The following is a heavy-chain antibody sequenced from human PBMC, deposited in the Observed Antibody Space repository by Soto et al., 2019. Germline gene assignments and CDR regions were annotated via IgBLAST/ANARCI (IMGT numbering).Heavy chain of an antibody. Sequence: QLQLQESGSGLRTPSQTLALTCAVSGGSISSGGYSWSWIRQPPGKGLEWIGYIYHSGSTYYNPSLKSRVTISVARSKGQFSLTLRSVTAADTAVYYCAAGGGLPRYYWGQGTLVTVSS. CDR2: IYHSGST. V-gene: IGHV4-30-2*01. CDR1: GGSISSGGYS. J-gene: IGHJ4*02. D-gene: IGHD5-12*01. CDR3: AAGGGLPRYY.